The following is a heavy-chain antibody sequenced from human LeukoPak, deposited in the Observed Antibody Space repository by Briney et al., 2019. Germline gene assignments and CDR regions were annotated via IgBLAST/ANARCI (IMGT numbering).Heavy chain of an antibody. CDR2: IHASGNT. J-gene: IGHJ4*02. CDR1: RVSIRSYY. D-gene: IGHD5-12*01. Sequence: SETLSLTCSVFRVSIRSYYWSWTRQSPGKGLGWIGYIHASGNTNLNPSLKSRFTISVDTSKNQFSLKVRSVTAAVTAVYYCATYSGNDYTVFDYWGQGTLVTVSS. V-gene: IGHV4-59*03. CDR3: ATYSGNDYTVFDY.